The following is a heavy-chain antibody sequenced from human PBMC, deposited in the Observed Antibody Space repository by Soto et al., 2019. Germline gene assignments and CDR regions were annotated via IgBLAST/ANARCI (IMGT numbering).Heavy chain of an antibody. CDR3: AKKGLGYSYGSNYYYYYGMDV. V-gene: IGHV3-23*01. J-gene: IGHJ6*02. CDR2: ISGSGGST. CDR1: GFTFSSYA. D-gene: IGHD5-18*01. Sequence: PGGSLRLSCAASGFTFSSYAMIWVRQAPGKGLEWVSAISGSGGSTYYAGSVKGRFTISRDNSKNTLYLQMNSLRAEDTAVYYCAKKGLGYSYGSNYYYYYGMDVWGQGTTVTVSS.